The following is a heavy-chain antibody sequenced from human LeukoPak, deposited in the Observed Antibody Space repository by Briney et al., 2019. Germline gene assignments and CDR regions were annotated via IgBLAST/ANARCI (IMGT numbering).Heavy chain of an antibody. V-gene: IGHV4-38-2*02. Sequence: SETLSLTCAVSGYSISSGYYWGWIRQPPGKGLEWIGSIYHSGSTYYNPSLKSRVTISVDTSKNQFSLKLSSVTAADTAVYYCARDYDGRSYTFDYWGQGTLVTVSS. CDR3: ARDYDGRSYTFDY. D-gene: IGHD1-26*01. CDR1: GYSISSGYY. J-gene: IGHJ4*02. CDR2: IYHSGST.